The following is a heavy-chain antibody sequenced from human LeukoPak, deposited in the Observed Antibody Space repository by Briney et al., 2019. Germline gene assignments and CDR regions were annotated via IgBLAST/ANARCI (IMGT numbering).Heavy chain of an antibody. CDR3: AKGLLYSYGTHDY. CDR2: IRYDGSNK. D-gene: IGHD5-18*01. J-gene: IGHJ4*02. CDR1: GFTFSSYG. V-gene: IGHV3-30*02. Sequence: PGGSLRLSCAASGFTFSSYGMHWVRQAPGKGLEWVAFIRYDGSNKYYADSVKGRFTISRDNSKNTLYLQMNSLRAEDTAVYYCAKGLLYSYGTHDYWGQGTLVTVSS.